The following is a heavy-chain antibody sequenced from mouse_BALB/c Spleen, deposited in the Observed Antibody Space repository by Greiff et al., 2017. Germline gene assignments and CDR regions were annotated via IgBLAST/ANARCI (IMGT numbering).Heavy chain of an antibody. V-gene: IGHV1-5*01. CDR2: IYPGNSDT. D-gene: IGHD1-1*01. CDR3: TSNDTVPFDY. CDR1: GYSFTSYW. J-gene: IGHJ2*01. Sequence: VQLQQSGTVLARPGASVKMSCKASGYSFTSYWMHWVKQRPGQGLEWIGAIYPGNSDTSYNQKFKGKAKLTAVTSASTAYMELSSLTNEDSAVYYCTSNDTVPFDYWGQGTTLTVSS.